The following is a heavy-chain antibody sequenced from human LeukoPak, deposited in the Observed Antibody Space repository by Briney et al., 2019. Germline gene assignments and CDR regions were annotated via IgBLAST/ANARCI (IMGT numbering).Heavy chain of an antibody. CDR3: ARRGYNYDYYFDY. D-gene: IGHD5-18*01. Sequence: ASVKVSCKASGYTFTSYGISWVRQAPGQALEWMGWISADNGHTDYVQKLQGRVTMTTDTSTSTAYMELRSLRSDDTAVYYCARRGYNYDYYFDYWGQGTLVTVSS. CDR2: ISADNGHT. J-gene: IGHJ4*02. CDR1: GYTFTSYG. V-gene: IGHV1-18*01.